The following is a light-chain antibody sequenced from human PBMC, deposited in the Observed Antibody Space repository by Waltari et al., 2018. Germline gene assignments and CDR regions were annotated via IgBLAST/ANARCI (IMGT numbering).Light chain of an antibody. CDR3: QQYYNAPVT. Sequence: EIVMTQSPESLAVSLGERATINCKSSQSVLKSSTNKNYLAWYQHRPGQPPKVLVYWSSTRASVVPDRFSTSGSGTDFTLTISNLQAEDVAVYYCQQYYNAPVTFGGGTKMEIK. V-gene: IGKV4-1*01. CDR2: WSS. CDR1: QSVLKSSTNKNY. J-gene: IGKJ4*01.